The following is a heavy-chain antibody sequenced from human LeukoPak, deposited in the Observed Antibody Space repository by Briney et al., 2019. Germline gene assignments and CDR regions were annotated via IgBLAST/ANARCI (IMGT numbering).Heavy chain of an antibody. CDR1: GYTFTAYY. J-gene: IGHJ4*02. CDR2: INPNSGGT. D-gene: IGHD6-13*01. Sequence: ASVKVSCXASGYTFTAYYLYWVRQAPGQGLEWMGRINPNSGGTDYAQKFQGRVTMTRDTSISTAYMELSSLRSDDAAVYYCAIGMAAAGTFEYWGQGTLVTVSS. V-gene: IGHV1-2*06. CDR3: AIGMAAAGTFEY.